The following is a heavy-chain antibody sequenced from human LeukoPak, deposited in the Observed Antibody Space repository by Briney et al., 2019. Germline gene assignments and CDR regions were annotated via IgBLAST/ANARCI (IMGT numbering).Heavy chain of an antibody. CDR2: ISWNSGDI. CDR1: GFSFGGYA. D-gene: IGHD2-21*02. CDR3: VKSGGYATAIRYFDL. Sequence: GGSLRLPCAASGFSFGGYALHWVRQAPGKGLEWVASISWNSGDIVHADSVKGRFTISRDNAKNSLYLQMDSLRTEDTALYYCVKSGGYATAIRYFDLWGRGTLVTVSS. J-gene: IGHJ2*01. V-gene: IGHV3-9*01.